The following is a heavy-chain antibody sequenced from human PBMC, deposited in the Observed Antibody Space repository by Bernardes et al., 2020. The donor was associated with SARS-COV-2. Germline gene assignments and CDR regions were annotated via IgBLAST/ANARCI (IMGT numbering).Heavy chain of an antibody. Sequence: GGSLRLSCAASGFTFNGYWMTWVRQAPGKGLEWVANINQDGNVKYYVDSVKGRFTISRDNAENSVHLQMNGLRDEDTAVYYCARDDFGDFVYYFTKWGQGTLVTVSS. J-gene: IGHJ4*02. CDR2: INQDGNVK. CDR1: GFTFNGYW. D-gene: IGHD4-17*01. V-gene: IGHV3-7*01. CDR3: ARDDFGDFVYYFTK.